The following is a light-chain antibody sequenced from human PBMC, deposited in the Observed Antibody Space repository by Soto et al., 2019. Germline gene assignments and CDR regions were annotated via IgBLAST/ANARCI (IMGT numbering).Light chain of an antibody. CDR3: QQYNSYSRT. CDR2: AAS. V-gene: IGKV1-16*01. J-gene: IGKJ5*01. Sequence: DIQLTQSPSSLSASVGDRVSISCRASQSISNYLNWYQQKPGKAPKVLIFAASRLQSGVPSRFSGSGSGTEFTLTISSLQPDDFATYYCQQYNSYSRTFGQGTRLEIK. CDR1: QSISNY.